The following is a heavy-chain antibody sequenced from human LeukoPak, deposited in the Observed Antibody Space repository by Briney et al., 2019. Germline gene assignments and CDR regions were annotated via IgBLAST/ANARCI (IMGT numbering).Heavy chain of an antibody. CDR1: GGSISSYY. J-gene: IGHJ4*02. V-gene: IGHV4-59*01. D-gene: IGHD2-15*01. Sequence: PSETLSLTCTVSGGSISSYYWGWIRQPPGKGLEWIGYNYYSGSTNYNPSLKSRVTISVDTSKNQFSLKLSSVTAADTAVYYCARASKVGAANFDYWGQGTLVTVSS. CDR2: NYYSGST. CDR3: ARASKVGAANFDY.